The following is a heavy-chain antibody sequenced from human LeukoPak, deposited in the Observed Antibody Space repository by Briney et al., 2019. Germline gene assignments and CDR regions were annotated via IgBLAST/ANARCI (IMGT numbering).Heavy chain of an antibody. J-gene: IGHJ6*02. V-gene: IGHV1-58*02. CDR2: IVVGSGNT. D-gene: IGHD3-10*01. CDR1: GFTFTSSA. CDR3: AADGYYYGSGRFSYGMDV. Sequence: SVKVSCKASGFTFTSSAMQWVRQARGQRLEWIGWIVVGSGNTNYAQKFQERVTITRDMSTSTAYMELSSLRSEDTAVHYCAADGYYYGSGRFSYGMDVWGQGTTVTVSS.